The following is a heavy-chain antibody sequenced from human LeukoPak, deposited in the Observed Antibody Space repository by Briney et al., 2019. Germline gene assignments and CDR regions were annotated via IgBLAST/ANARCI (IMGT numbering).Heavy chain of an antibody. J-gene: IGHJ4*02. CDR1: GGSFSGYY. V-gene: IGHV4-34*01. Sequence: PSGTLSLTCAVYGGSFSGYYWSWIRQPPGKGLEWIGEINHSGSTNYNPSLKSRVTISVDTSKNQFSLKLSSVTAADTAVYYCARVAYGDPYFDYWGQGTLVTVSS. D-gene: IGHD4-17*01. CDR3: ARVAYGDPYFDY. CDR2: INHSGST.